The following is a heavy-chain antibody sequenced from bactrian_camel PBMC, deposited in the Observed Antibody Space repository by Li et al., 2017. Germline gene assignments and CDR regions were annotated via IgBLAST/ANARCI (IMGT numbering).Heavy chain of an antibody. Sequence: HVQLVESGGGSVQAGGSLRLSCTASGVAFDDSSMGWYRQVPGNECEMVAFINSDGRTVYADSVKGRFTISQDDTKSTVYLQMNNLKPEDTAMYYCAASFYGPQGCTEYNYWGQGTQVTVS. V-gene: IGHV3S56*01. CDR3: AASFYGPQGCTEYNY. CDR1: GVAFDDSS. D-gene: IGHD3*01. CDR2: INSDGRT. J-gene: IGHJ4*01.